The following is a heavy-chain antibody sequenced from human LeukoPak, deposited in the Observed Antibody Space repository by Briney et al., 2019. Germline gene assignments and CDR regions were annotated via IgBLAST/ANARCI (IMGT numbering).Heavy chain of an antibody. CDR2: ISWDGGST. V-gene: IGHV3-43*01. CDR3: AKNGIAAAGWDYYYYMDV. CDR1: GFTFSSYT. J-gene: IGHJ6*03. Sequence: GGSLRLSCAASGFTFSSYTMHWVRQAPGKGLEWVSLISWDGGSTYYADSVKGRFTISRDNSKNSLYLQMNSLRTEDTALYYCAKNGIAAAGWDYYYYMDVWGKGTTVTISS. D-gene: IGHD6-13*01.